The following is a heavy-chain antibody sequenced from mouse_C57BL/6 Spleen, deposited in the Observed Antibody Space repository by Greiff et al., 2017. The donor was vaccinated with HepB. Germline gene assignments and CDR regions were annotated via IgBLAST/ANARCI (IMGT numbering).Heavy chain of an antibody. D-gene: IGHD1-1*01. CDR1: GFTFSSYA. V-gene: IGHV5-4*01. Sequence: EVQLVESGGGLVKPGGSLKLSCAASGFTFSSYAMSWVRQTPEKRLEWVATISDGGSYTYYPDNVKGRFTISRDNAKNNLYLQMSHLKSEDTAMYYCARVNYGSRYFDYWGQGTTLTVSS. J-gene: IGHJ2*01. CDR2: ISDGGSYT. CDR3: ARVNYGSRYFDY.